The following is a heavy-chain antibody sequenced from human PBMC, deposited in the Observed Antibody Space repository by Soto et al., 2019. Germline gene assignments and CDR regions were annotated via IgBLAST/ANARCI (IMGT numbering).Heavy chain of an antibody. D-gene: IGHD6-6*01. V-gene: IGHV4-39*01. CDR1: GGSISSSSYY. J-gene: IGHJ4*02. CDR2: IYYSGST. CDR3: ATQKPTIAARPRIDY. Sequence: QLQLQESGPGLVKPSETLSLTCTVSGGSISSSSYYWGWIRQPPGKGLEWIGSIYYSGSTYYNPSLNSRVTISVDTSKNQFSLKLSSVTAADTAVYYCATQKPTIAARPRIDYWGQGTLVTVSS.